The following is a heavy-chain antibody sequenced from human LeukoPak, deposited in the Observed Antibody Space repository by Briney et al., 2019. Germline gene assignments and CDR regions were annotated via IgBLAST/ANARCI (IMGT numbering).Heavy chain of an antibody. CDR2: IYYSGST. V-gene: IGHV4-59*01. J-gene: IGHJ5*02. Sequence: SETLSLTCTVSGGSISSYYWSWIRQPPGKGLEWIGYIYYSGSTNYNPSLKSRVTISVDTSKNQFSLKVSSVTAADTAVYYCAREGPGGFDPWGQGTLDTVSS. CDR3: AREGPGGFDP. D-gene: IGHD3-10*01. CDR1: GGSISSYY.